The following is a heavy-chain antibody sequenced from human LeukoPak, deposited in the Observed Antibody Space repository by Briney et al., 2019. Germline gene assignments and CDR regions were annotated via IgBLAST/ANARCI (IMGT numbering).Heavy chain of an antibody. J-gene: IGHJ5*02. Sequence: PSQTLSLTCTVSGGSISSGDYYWSWIRQPPGKGLEWIAYMYYSGSTYYNPSLKSRVTMSADTSKNQLTLKLSSVTAADTAVYYCARPYYYDSRIDPWGQGILVTVSS. V-gene: IGHV4-30-4*01. CDR1: GGSISSGDYY. CDR3: ARPYYYDSRIDP. CDR2: MYYSGST. D-gene: IGHD3-22*01.